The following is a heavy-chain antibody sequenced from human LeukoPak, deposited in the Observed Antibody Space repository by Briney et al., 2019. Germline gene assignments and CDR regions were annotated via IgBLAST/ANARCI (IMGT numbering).Heavy chain of an antibody. CDR3: AKAALRGVVRRKFYFDY. V-gene: IGHV3-43*02. CDR2: ISGGGGST. D-gene: IGHD2-21*01. J-gene: IGHJ4*02. Sequence: GGSLRLSCAASGFTFDDYAMHWVRQAPGKGLEWVSLISGGGGSTYYADSVKGRFTISRDNSKNSLYLQMNSLRTEDTALYYCAKAALRGVVRRKFYFDYWGQGTLVTVSS. CDR1: GFTFDDYA.